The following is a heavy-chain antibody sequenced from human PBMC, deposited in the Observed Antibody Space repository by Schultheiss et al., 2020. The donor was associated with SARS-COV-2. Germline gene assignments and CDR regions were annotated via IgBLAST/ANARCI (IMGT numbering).Heavy chain of an antibody. D-gene: IGHD1-7*01. CDR2: TFYSGSA. Sequence: SQTLSLTCSVSGGSLSGYFWSWIRQPPGKGLEWIGSTFYSGSASFNPYNPSLKSRLTISVDTSKNQFSLKLSSVTAADTAVYYCARDPAKTGALELRGDYYYGMDVWGQGTTVTVSS. CDR1: GGSLSGYF. V-gene: IGHV4-59*12. CDR3: ARDPAKTGALELRGDYYYGMDV. J-gene: IGHJ6*02.